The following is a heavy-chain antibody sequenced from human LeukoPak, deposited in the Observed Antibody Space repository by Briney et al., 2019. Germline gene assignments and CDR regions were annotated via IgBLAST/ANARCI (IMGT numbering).Heavy chain of an antibody. CDR2: IGSSGSSI. D-gene: IGHD3-16*01. V-gene: IGHV3-11*01. Sequence: GGSLRLSCAASGFTFSAYYMTWIRQAPGKGLEWASYIGSSGSSIYYADSVRGRFTISRDNAKNSLYLQMNSLRAEVTAVYYCARVKGATDYWGQGTLVTVSS. CDR1: GFTFSAYY. CDR3: ARVKGATDY. J-gene: IGHJ4*02.